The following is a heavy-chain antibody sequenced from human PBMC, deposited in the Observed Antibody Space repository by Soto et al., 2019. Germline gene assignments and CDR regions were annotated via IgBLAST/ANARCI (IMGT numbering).Heavy chain of an antibody. Sequence: SETLSLTCTVSGGSFKSGSYSWSWIRQPLGKGLEWIGYVYHTGRTSYNPSLKSRVSISMDTSKNQFSLNLDSVTAADTAVYFCARDFAYFDSWGQGTLVTVSS. CDR2: VYHTGRT. D-gene: IGHD3-3*01. V-gene: IGHV4-61*01. CDR3: ARDFAYFDS. J-gene: IGHJ4*02. CDR1: GGSFKSGSYS.